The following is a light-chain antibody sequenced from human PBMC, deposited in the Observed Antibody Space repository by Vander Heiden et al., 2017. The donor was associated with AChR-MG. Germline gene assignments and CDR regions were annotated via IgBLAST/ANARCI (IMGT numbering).Light chain of an antibody. CDR2: AAP. CDR3: QQSYSTPRT. CDR1: QSISSY. Sequence: DIQMTQSPSSLSASVGDRVTITCRASQSISSYLNWYQQKPGKAPKLLIYAAPSLQSGVPSRFSGSGSGTDCTLTISSLQPEDFATYYCQQSYSTPRTFGQGTKVEIK. V-gene: IGKV1-39*01. J-gene: IGKJ1*01.